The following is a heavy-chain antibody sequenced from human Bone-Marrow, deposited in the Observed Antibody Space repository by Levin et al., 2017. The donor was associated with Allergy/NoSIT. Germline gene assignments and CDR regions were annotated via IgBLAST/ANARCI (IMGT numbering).Heavy chain of an antibody. Sequence: SVKVSCKASGGTFSNYAITWVRQAPGQGLEWMGGIIPIFGTTNYAQKFQGRVTITADESMRTTYLELSSLRSDDTALYYCARASSTRLYYYFDFWGQGTLVAVSS. CDR2: IIPIFGTT. V-gene: IGHV1-69*13. CDR3: ARASSTRLYYYFDF. CDR1: GGTFSNYA. D-gene: IGHD2-2*01. J-gene: IGHJ4*02.